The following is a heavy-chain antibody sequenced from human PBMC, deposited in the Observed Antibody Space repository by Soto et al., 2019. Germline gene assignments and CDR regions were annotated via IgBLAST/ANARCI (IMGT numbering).Heavy chain of an antibody. CDR2: INAGNGNT. CDR3: ARTAVAGRLNMNYYYYYYMDV. J-gene: IGHJ6*03. V-gene: IGHV1-3*01. D-gene: IGHD6-19*01. Sequence: ASVKVSCKASGYTFTSYAMHWVRQAPGQRLEWMGWINAGNGNTKYSQKFRGRVTITRDTSASTAYMELSSLRSEDTAVYYCARTAVAGRLNMNYYYYYYMDVWGKGTTVTVSS. CDR1: GYTFTSYA.